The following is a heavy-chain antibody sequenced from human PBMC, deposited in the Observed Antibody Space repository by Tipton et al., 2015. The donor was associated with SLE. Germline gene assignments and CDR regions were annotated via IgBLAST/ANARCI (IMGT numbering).Heavy chain of an antibody. J-gene: IGHJ5*02. CDR3: AGYSSSDLNWFDP. Sequence: SLTCAVYGGSFSGYYWSWIRQPPGKGLEWIGEINHSGSTNYNPSLKSRVTISVDTSKNQFSLKLSSVTAADTAVYYCAGYSSSDLNWFDPWGQGTLVTVSS. V-gene: IGHV4-34*01. CDR1: GGSFSGYY. CDR2: INHSGST. D-gene: IGHD6-6*01.